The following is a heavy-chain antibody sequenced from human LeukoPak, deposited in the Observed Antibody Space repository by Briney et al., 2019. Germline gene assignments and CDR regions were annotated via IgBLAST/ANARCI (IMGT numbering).Heavy chain of an antibody. V-gene: IGHV3-64*01. J-gene: IGHJ4*02. CDR1: GFTFTTYD. CDR3: AAEMTTVTGGFDY. CDR2: ISSNGGRT. Sequence: TGGSLRLSCAASGFTFTTYDMHWVRQAPGKGLEYVSSISSNGGRTYYANSVKGRFTISRDNFENTLFLQMGGLRAEDMAVYYCAAEMTTVTGGFDYWGQGTLVIVSS. D-gene: IGHD4-11*01.